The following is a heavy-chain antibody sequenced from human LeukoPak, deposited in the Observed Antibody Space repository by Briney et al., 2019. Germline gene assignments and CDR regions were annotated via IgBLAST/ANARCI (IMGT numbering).Heavy chain of an antibody. CDR1: GFTVSSNY. CDR2: IYSGGST. D-gene: IGHD2-15*01. Sequence: GGSLRLSCAASGFTVSSNYMSWVRQAPGKGLEWVSVIYSGGSTYYADSVKGRFTISRHNSKNTLYLQTNSLRAEDTAVYYCARVKLLSLDYWGQGTLVTVSS. J-gene: IGHJ4*02. CDR3: ARVKLLSLDY. V-gene: IGHV3-53*04.